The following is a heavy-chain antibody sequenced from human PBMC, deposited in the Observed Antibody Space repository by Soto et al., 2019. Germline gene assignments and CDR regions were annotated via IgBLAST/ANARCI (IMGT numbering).Heavy chain of an antibody. CDR1: GFTFSAYW. V-gene: IGHV3-74*01. CDR2: ISDDGSTT. CDR3: TRGPRVSSTGTGAH. D-gene: IGHD1-1*01. Sequence: GGSLRLACEVSGFTFSAYWMHWVRQVPGKGLIWVSRISDDGSTTTYADSVKGRFTISRDNAKNTLYLQMNSLRADDTGLYYCTRGPRVSSTGTGAHWGQGTLVTVSS. J-gene: IGHJ4*02.